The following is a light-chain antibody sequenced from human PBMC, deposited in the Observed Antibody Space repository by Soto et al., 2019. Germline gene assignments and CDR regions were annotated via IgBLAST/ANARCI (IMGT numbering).Light chain of an antibody. CDR1: QSISTW. V-gene: IGKV1-5*01. Sequence: DIQMTQSPSTLSASVGDRVTITCRASQSISTWLAWYQQKPGKAPKLLIYDVSSLESGVPSRSRGSGSGTEFTLTISSLQPDDFATYFCQQYNSYSPAFGQGTKVEIK. CDR3: QQYNSYSPA. J-gene: IGKJ1*01. CDR2: DVS.